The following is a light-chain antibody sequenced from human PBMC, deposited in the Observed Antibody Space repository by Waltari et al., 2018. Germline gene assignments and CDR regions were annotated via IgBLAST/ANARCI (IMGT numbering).Light chain of an antibody. CDR1: QSVLYSSNNQNY. CDR2: WAS. CDR3: QQYYSTPWT. J-gene: IGKJ1*01. Sequence: DIVLTQSPDSLAVSLGERPTIICKSSQSVLYSSNNQNYLAWYQQKPGQPPKLPIYWASTRESGVPDRFSGSGSGTDFTLTISSLQAEDVAVYYCQQYYSTPWTFGQGTKVEIK. V-gene: IGKV4-1*01.